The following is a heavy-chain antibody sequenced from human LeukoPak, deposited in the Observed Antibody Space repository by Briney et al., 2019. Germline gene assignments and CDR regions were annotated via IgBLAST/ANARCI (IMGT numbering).Heavy chain of an antibody. CDR1: GYTFTGYY. V-gene: IGHV1-2*06. D-gene: IGHD6-19*01. J-gene: IGHJ4*02. CDR3: ARGPGITVAGGDDY. CDR2: INPNSGDT. Sequence: ASVKVSCKASGYTFTGYYMHWARQAPGQGLEWMGRINPNSGDTNYAQKFQGRVTMTRDTSISTAYMELSSLRSDDTALYYCARGPGITVAGGDDYWGQGALVTVSS.